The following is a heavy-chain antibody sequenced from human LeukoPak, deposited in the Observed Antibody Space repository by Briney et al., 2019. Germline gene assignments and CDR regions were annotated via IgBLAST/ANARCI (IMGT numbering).Heavy chain of an antibody. J-gene: IGHJ4*02. D-gene: IGHD3-16*02. CDR2: ISAYNDNT. V-gene: IGHV1-18*01. CDR3: ASAAGGGSYRYRLDY. CDR1: GYTFTSYG. Sequence: GASVKVSCKASGYTFTSYGISWVRQAPGQGLEWMGWISAYNDNTNYAQNLQGRLTMTTDTSTSTAYMELRSLGSDDTAVYYCASAAGGGSYRYRLDYWGQGTLVTVSS.